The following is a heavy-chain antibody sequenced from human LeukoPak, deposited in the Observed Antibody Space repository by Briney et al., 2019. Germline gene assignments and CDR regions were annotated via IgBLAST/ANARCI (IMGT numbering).Heavy chain of an antibody. D-gene: IGHD3-22*01. CDR3: AKDCGDNSGYFYGEYWVGH. CDR2: ISGSGGST. V-gene: IGHV3-23*01. J-gene: IGHJ5*02. CDR1: GFTFSSYA. Sequence: GGSLRLSCAASGFTFSSYAMSWVRQAPGKGLEWVSAISGSGGSTYYADSVKGRFTISRDNSKNTLYLQMNSLRAEDTAVYYCAKDCGDNSGYFYGEYWVGHWGQGTPGNGSS.